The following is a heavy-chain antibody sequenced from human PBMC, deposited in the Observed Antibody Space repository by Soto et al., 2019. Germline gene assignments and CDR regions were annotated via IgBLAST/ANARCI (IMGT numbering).Heavy chain of an antibody. CDR3: ARVRGYCTNGVCRQAVTLELDY. D-gene: IGHD2-8*01. V-gene: IGHV1-46*01. J-gene: IGHJ4*02. CDR1: GYTFTSYY. Sequence: QVQLVQSGAEVKKPGASVKVSCKASGYTFTSYYMHWVRQAPGQGLEWMGIINPSGGGTSYAQKFQGRVTMTRDTSTSTVYMELSSLRSEDTAVYYCARVRGYCTNGVCRQAVTLELDYWGQGTLVTVSS. CDR2: INPSGGGT.